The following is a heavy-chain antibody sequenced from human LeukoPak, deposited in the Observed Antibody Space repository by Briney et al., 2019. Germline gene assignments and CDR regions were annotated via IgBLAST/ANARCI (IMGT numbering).Heavy chain of an antibody. CDR1: GFTFSSYS. D-gene: IGHD6-13*01. J-gene: IGHJ4*02. Sequence: PGGSLRLSCAASGFTFSSYSMNWVRQAPGKGLEWVSSISSSSSYIYYADSVKGRFTISRDNAKNSLYLQMNSLRAEDTAVYYCARDSGELVRFDYWGQGTLVTVSS. CDR2: ISSSSSYI. V-gene: IGHV3-21*01. CDR3: ARDSGELVRFDY.